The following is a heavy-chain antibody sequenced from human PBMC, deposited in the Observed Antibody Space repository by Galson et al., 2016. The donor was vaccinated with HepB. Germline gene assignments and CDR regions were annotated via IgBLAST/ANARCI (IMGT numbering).Heavy chain of an antibody. J-gene: IGHJ4*02. D-gene: IGHD2-2*01. CDR3: ARMYCSSSSCYFDS. Sequence: SLRLSCATSGFLFNYFATHWVRQAPGKGLEWVATIYSDGSTKYYADSVKGRFTISRDNSKNTLDLQMSSLKVEDTAVYYCARMYCSSSSCYFDSWGQGALVTVSS. CDR2: IYSDGSTK. CDR1: GFLFNYFA. V-gene: IGHV3-33*01.